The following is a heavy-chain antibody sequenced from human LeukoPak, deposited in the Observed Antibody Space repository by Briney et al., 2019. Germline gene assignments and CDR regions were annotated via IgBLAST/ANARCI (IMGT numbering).Heavy chain of an antibody. D-gene: IGHD6-13*01. CDR1: GGSISSSSYY. V-gene: IGHV4-61*05. CDR2: IYYSSNT. Sequence: SETLSLTCTVYGGSISSSSYYWGWIRQPPGQGLKWNGYIYYSSNTNYNPSRKSRITISVATSKNQLSLKLSSVTAADTAVYYCARVYKSTVGQQLAFLYYYYMDVWGKGTAVTVSS. J-gene: IGHJ6*03. CDR3: ARVYKSTVGQQLAFLYYYYMDV.